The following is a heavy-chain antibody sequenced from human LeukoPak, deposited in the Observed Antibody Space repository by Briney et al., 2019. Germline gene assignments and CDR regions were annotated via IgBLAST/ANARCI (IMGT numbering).Heavy chain of an antibody. CDR3: AKDAQGLVRGGIYFDF. CDR2: MSGSGSST. J-gene: IGHJ4*02. D-gene: IGHD6-19*01. V-gene: IGHV3-23*01. CDR1: GFTFKTYA. Sequence: PGGPLGLSCAASGFTFKTYAMNWVRQVPGKGPEWVSSMSGSGSSTDYADSVKGRFTISRDNSKNTLYLQMNSLRAEDTALYYCAKDAQGLVRGGIYFDFWGQGSLVTVSS.